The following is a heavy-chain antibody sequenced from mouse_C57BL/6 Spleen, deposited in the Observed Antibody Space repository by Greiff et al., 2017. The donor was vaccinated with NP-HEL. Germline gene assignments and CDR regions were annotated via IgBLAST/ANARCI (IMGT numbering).Heavy chain of an antibody. J-gene: IGHJ3*01. Sequence: DVQLQESGPGLVKPSQSLSLTCSVTGYSITSGYYWNWIRQFPGNKLEWMGYISYDGSNNYNPSLKNRISITRDTSKNQFFLKLNSVTTEDTATYYCAREAYYSNGDWGQGTLVTVSA. CDR1: GYSITSGYY. CDR3: AREAYYSNGD. D-gene: IGHD2-5*01. V-gene: IGHV3-6*01. CDR2: ISYDGSN.